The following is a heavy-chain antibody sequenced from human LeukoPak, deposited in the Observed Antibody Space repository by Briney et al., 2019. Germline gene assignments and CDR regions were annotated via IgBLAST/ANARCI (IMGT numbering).Heavy chain of an antibody. Sequence: SVKVSCTASGGTFSSYAISWVRQAPGQGLEWMGGIIPIFGTANYAQKFQGRVTITTDESTSTAYMELSSLRSEDTAVYYCARDSGCSGNWFDPWGQGTLVTVSS. V-gene: IGHV1-69*05. J-gene: IGHJ5*02. D-gene: IGHD3-10*02. CDR1: GGTFSSYA. CDR3: ARDSGCSGNWFDP. CDR2: IIPIFGTA.